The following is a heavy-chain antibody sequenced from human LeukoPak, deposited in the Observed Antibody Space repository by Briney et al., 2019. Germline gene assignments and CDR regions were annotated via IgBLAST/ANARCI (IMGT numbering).Heavy chain of an antibody. Sequence: ASVKVSCKASGYTFTNYGISWVRQAPGQGLEWMGWISAYNGNTNYAQKFQGRVTMTRDTSISTAYMELSRLRSDDTAVYYCARGLITMTTAIIWGQGTLVTVSS. D-gene: IGHD4-17*01. CDR1: GYTFTNYG. CDR3: ARGLITMTTAII. J-gene: IGHJ4*02. V-gene: IGHV1-18*01. CDR2: ISAYNGNT.